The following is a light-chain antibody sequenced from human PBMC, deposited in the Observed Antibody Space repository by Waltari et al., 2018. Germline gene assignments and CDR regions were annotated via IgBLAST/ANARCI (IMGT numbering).Light chain of an antibody. CDR1: TGAVTSGHF. Sequence: QAVVTQEPSVTVSPGGTVTLTCGSSTGAVTSGHFPYWFPQKPGQAPMTLIYDTSNKHSWTPARFSGSLLGDKAALTLSGAQPEDEAEYYCLLSYSGARWVFGGGTKLTVL. CDR3: LLSYSGARWV. J-gene: IGLJ3*02. V-gene: IGLV7-46*01. CDR2: DTS.